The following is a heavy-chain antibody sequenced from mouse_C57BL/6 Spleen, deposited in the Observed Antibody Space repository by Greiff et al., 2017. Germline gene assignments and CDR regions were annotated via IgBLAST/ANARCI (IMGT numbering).Heavy chain of an antibody. CDR3: ARRGGSPLDY. CDR2: VYPSGSYT. CDR1: GYTFTSYW. Sequence: QVQLQQPGAELVKPGASVKLSCKASGYTFTSYWMHWVKQRPGQGLEWIGEVYPSGSYTNYNEKFKGKATLTVDKSSSTAYMKLSSLTSEDSAVYYCARRGGSPLDYWGQGTTLTVSS. V-gene: IGHV1-69*02. J-gene: IGHJ2*01.